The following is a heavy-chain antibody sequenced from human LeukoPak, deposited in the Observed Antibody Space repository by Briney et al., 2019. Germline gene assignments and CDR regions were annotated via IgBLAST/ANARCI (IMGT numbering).Heavy chain of an antibody. CDR1: GGSISSGSYY. D-gene: IGHD6-13*01. CDR3: ASLNSSNWSFDY. CDR2: IYTSGSP. Sequence: MPSETLSLTCTVSGGSISSGSYYWSWIRQPAGKGLEWIGRIYTSGSPNYNPSLKSRVTISVDTSKNQFSLKLNSVTAADTAVYYCASLNSSNWSFDYWGQGTLVTVSS. J-gene: IGHJ4*02. V-gene: IGHV4-61*02.